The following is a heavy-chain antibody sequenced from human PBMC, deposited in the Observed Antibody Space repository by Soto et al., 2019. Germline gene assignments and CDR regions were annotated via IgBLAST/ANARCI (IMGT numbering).Heavy chain of an antibody. CDR1: GGTFSSYA. J-gene: IGHJ5*02. CDR2: MTPLCGTT. D-gene: IGHD3-10*01. V-gene: IGHV1-8*01. CDR3: ARILVLGELHPNWFDP. Sequence: ASVKVSCKTSGGTFSSYAISWVRQAPGQGLDWMGGMTPLCGTTKYAQKFQGRVTMTRNTSISTAYVELSSLRSEDTAVYYCARILVLGELHPNWFDPWGQGTLVTVSS.